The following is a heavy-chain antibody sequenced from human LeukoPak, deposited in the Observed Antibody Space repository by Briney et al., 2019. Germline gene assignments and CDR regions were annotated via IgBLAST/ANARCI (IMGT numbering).Heavy chain of an antibody. CDR1: GGSISSGSYY. V-gene: IGHV4-61*02. CDR2: IYTSGST. J-gene: IGHJ6*03. Sequence: SETLSLTCTVSGGSISSGSYYWSWIRQPAGKGLEWIGRIYTSGSTNYNPSLKSRVTISVDTSKNQFSLKLSSVTAADTAVYYCARYEKTYYYYMDVWGKGTTVTVSS. D-gene: IGHD3-3*01. CDR3: ARYEKTYYYYMDV.